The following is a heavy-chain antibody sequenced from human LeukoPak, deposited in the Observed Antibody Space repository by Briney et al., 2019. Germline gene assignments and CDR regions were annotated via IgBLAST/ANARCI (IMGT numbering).Heavy chain of an antibody. CDR3: ANGLGYYDSSGYLAY. CDR1: GYTFTGYY. Sequence: ASVKVSCKASGYTFTGYYMHWVRQAPGQGLEWMGWINPNSGGTNYAQKFQGRVTMTRDTSISTAYMELSRLRSDDTAVYYCANGLGYYDSSGYLAYWGQGTLVTASS. J-gene: IGHJ4*02. CDR2: INPNSGGT. D-gene: IGHD3-22*01. V-gene: IGHV1-2*02.